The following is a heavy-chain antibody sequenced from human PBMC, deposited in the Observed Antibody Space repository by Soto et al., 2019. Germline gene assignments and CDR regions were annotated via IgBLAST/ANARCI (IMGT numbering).Heavy chain of an antibody. V-gene: IGHV1-18*01. Sequence: ASVKVSCKASGYTFTSYGISWVRQAPGQGLEWMGWISAYNGNTNYAQKLQGRVTMTTDTSASTAYMELSSLRSEDTAVYYCASGFSGGSYYFDYWGQGTLVTVS. CDR2: ISAYNGNT. J-gene: IGHJ4*02. D-gene: IGHD1-26*01. CDR1: GYTFTSYG. CDR3: ASGFSGGSYYFDY.